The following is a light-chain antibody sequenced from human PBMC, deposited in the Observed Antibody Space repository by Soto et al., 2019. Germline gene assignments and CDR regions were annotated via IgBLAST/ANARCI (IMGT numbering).Light chain of an antibody. Sequence: EIVMTQSPATLSVSPGERATLSCRASQSVSSNLAWYQQKPGQAPRLLIYGASTRAIGIPAKFCGSGSGTEFTLTISSLQSEDFAVYYCQQYDNWPPFTFGQGTRLEIK. CDR1: QSVSSN. CDR2: GAS. V-gene: IGKV3-15*01. CDR3: QQYDNWPPFT. J-gene: IGKJ2*01.